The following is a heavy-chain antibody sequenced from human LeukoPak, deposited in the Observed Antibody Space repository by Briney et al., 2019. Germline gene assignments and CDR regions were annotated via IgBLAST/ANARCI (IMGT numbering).Heavy chain of an antibody. Sequence: SETLSLTCPVSGGPISSGGYYWSWIRQHPGKGLEWIGYIYYSGSTYYNPSLKSRVTISVDTSKNQFSLKLSSVTAADTAVYYCARASDDILTGGSDYWGQGTLVTVSS. CDR3: ARASDDILTGGSDY. J-gene: IGHJ4*02. CDR2: IYYSGST. V-gene: IGHV4-31*03. D-gene: IGHD3-9*01. CDR1: GGPISSGGYY.